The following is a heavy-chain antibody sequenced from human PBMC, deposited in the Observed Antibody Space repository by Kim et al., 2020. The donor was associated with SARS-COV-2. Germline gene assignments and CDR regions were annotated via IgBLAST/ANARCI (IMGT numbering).Heavy chain of an antibody. V-gene: IGHV3-30*01. D-gene: IGHD3-10*01. J-gene: IGHJ5*02. CDR3: AREVSRRVYGSGSFGFDP. Sequence: TGRFTISRDNSKNTLFLQMNSLRAEDTAVYYCAREVSRRVYGSGSFGFDPWGQGTLVTVSS.